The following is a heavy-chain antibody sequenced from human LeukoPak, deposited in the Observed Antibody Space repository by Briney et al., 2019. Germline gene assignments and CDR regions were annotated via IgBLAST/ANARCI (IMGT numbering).Heavy chain of an antibody. Sequence: KPSETLSLTCTVSGGSISSSSYYWGWIRQPPGKGLEWIGSIYYSGSTYYNPSLKSRVTISVDTSKNQFSLKLSSVTAADTAVYYCARIRKVAGNLGGFDYRGQGTLVNVSS. CDR1: GGSISSSSYY. CDR2: IYYSGST. D-gene: IGHD2-15*01. CDR3: ARIRKVAGNLGGFDY. V-gene: IGHV4-39*07. J-gene: IGHJ4*02.